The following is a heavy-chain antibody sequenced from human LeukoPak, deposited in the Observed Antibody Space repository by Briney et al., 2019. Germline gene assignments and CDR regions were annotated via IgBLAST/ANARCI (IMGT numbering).Heavy chain of an antibody. J-gene: IGHJ4*02. CDR3: ASQDYDFWSGQHDY. Sequence: SETLSLTCTVSGGSISSYYWGWIRQPPGKGLEWIGSIYYSGSTYYNPSLKSRVTISVDTSKNQFSLKLSSVTAADTAVYYCASQDYDFWSGQHDYWGQGTLVTVSS. CDR1: GGSISSYY. CDR2: IYYSGST. D-gene: IGHD3-3*01. V-gene: IGHV4-39*01.